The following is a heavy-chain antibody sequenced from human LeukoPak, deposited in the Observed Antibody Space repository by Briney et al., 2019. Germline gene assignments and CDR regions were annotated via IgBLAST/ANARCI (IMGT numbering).Heavy chain of an antibody. Sequence: SETLSLTCTVSGGSISSSSYYWGWIRQPPGKGLAWIGSIYYSGSTNYNPSLKSRVTISVDTSKNQFSLKLSSVTAADTAVYYCAKDLAVAAPGDYYYYGMDVWGQGTTVTVSS. CDR1: GGSISSSSYY. V-gene: IGHV4-39*07. CDR2: IYYSGST. J-gene: IGHJ6*02. D-gene: IGHD6-19*01. CDR3: AKDLAVAAPGDYYYYGMDV.